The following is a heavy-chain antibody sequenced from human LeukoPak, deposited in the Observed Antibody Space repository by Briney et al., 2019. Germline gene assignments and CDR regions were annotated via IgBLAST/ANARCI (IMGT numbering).Heavy chain of an antibody. CDR3: AKDGYNYGYVDY. CDR1: GFTFSSYA. V-gene: IGHV3-23*01. CDR2: ISDSGYNT. Sequence: GGSLRLSCAASGFTFSSYAMNWVRQTPGKGLEWVSGISDSGYNTYYADSVKGRFTISRGNSKNTLYLQMNSLRAEEDTAVYYCAKDGYNYGYVDYWGQGTLVTVSS. J-gene: IGHJ4*02. D-gene: IGHD5-18*01.